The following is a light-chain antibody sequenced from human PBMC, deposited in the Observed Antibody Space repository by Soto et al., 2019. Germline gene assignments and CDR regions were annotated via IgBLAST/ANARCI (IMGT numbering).Light chain of an antibody. CDR3: QLYKRYS. V-gene: IGKV1-5*01. Sequence: IQLTQTPSTLPASVGDRVTITCRASQSISNWLAWYQQKPGTAPKVLIYHASNLQSGVPSRFSGSGSGTEFTLTISSLQPDDFETYYGQLYKRYSFGQGTKVDIK. CDR1: QSISNW. CDR2: HAS. J-gene: IGKJ1*01.